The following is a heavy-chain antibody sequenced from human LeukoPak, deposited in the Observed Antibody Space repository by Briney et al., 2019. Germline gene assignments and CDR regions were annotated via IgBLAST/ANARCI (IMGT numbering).Heavy chain of an antibody. CDR2: IYHSGST. V-gene: IGHV4-38-2*01. D-gene: IGHD2-2*01. CDR1: GYFISSGYS. Sequence: SDTLALTRGVSGYFISSGYSWGWIRQPPGKGLEWIGSIYHSGSTYYNPSLKSRVPISVDAHKNQFSLKLSSVTAADTAVYYCARGVVVPAATLYYFDYWGQGTLVTVSS. CDR3: ARGVVVPAATLYYFDY. J-gene: IGHJ4*02.